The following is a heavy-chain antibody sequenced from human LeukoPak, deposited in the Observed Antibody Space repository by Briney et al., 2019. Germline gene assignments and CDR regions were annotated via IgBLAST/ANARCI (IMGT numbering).Heavy chain of an antibody. CDR1: GGTFSXYA. CDR2: IIPILGIA. CDR3: ARSDTKPGSFDY. Sequence: ASVKVSCKASGGTFSXYAISWVRQAPGQGLEWMGRIIPILGIANYAQKFQGRVTITADKSTSTAYMELSSLRSEDTAVYYCARSDTKPGSFDYWGQGTLVTVSS. J-gene: IGHJ4*02. V-gene: IGHV1-69*04.